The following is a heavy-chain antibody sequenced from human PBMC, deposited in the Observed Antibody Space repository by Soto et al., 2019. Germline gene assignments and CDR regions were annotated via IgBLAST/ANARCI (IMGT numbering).Heavy chain of an antibody. CDR3: ARGRVVAATHGAFGI. CDR1: GFTFSDYY. Sequence: QVQLVASGGGLVKPGGSLRLSCAASGFTFSDYYMSCIRQAPGKGLEWVSYISSSGSNIYYADSVKGRFTISRDNAKYSLYWQMISLRAEDTAVYSCARGRVVAATHGAFGIWGRGTMVTVSS. D-gene: IGHD2-15*01. V-gene: IGHV3-11*01. CDR2: ISSSGSNI. J-gene: IGHJ3*02.